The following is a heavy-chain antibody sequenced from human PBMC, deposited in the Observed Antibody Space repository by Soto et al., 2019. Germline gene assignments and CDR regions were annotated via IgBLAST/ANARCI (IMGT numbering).Heavy chain of an antibody. CDR3: ARDYGDCFDF. J-gene: IGHJ4*02. CDR2: IYYTGST. Sequence: TSETLSLTCTFSGCSISSYYWSWIRQPPGKGLEWIGYIYYTGSTNYNPSLKSRVTISVDTSKNQFSLNLSSVTAADTAVYYCARDYGDCFDFWGQGTLVTVSS. V-gene: IGHV4-59*01. D-gene: IGHD4-17*01. CDR1: GCSISSYY.